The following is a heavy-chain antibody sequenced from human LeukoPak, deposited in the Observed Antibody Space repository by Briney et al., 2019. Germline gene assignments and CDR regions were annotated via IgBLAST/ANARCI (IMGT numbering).Heavy chain of an antibody. V-gene: IGHV3-30*02. CDR2: SWYEGGKE. CDR3: AKDNNWACDY. CDR1: GFTFSNYN. D-gene: IGHD1-1*01. Sequence: PGGSLRLSCAASGFTFSNYNMHWVRQAPGKGLEWVAFSWYEGGKENYAASVKGRFTISRDNSKNTVYLQMNSLRVEDTAVYYCAKDNNWACDYWVQGTLVTVSS. J-gene: IGHJ4*02.